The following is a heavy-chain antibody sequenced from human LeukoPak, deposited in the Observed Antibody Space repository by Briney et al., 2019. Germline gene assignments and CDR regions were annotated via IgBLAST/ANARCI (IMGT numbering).Heavy chain of an antibody. V-gene: IGHV1-2*02. Sequence: EASVKVSCKASGYTFPDYYIHWVRQAPGQGLEWMGWINPKSGGTNYPQRFQGRLTLTRDTSISTAYMELSSLTSDDTAMYFCARVGQTDYWGQGTLVTVSS. J-gene: IGHJ4*02. CDR1: GYTFPDYY. CDR2: INPKSGGT. CDR3: ARVGQTDY.